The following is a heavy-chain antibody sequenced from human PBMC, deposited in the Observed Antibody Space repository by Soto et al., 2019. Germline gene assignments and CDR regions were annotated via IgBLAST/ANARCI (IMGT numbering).Heavy chain of an antibody. Sequence: GSLRLSCAASGFTFSSYAMHWVRQAPGKGLEWVAVISYDGSNKYYADSVKGRFTISRDNSKNTLYLQMNSLRAEDTAVYYCARELERITIFGVVKNYYYGMDVWGQGTTVTVSS. J-gene: IGHJ6*02. D-gene: IGHD3-3*01. CDR3: ARELERITIFGVVKNYYYGMDV. V-gene: IGHV3-30-3*01. CDR1: GFTFSSYA. CDR2: ISYDGSNK.